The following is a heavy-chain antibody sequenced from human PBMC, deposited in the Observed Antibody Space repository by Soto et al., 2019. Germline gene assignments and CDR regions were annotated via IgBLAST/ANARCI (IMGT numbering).Heavy chain of an antibody. Sequence: EVQLLQSGGGLVQPGGSLRLSCAASGFTFSSYVMSWVRQAPGKGLEWVSDISGSGDSTNYADSVKGRFTISRDNFKNTLYLHMNSLRGEDTAVYYCAKVWFGPVNHFDYWGQGTLVTVSS. CDR2: ISGSGDST. D-gene: IGHD3-10*01. CDR1: GFTFSSYV. CDR3: AKVWFGPVNHFDY. V-gene: IGHV3-23*01. J-gene: IGHJ4*02.